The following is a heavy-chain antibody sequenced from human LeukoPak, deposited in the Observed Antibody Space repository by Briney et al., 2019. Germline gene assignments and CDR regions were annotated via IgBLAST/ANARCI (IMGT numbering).Heavy chain of an antibody. CDR1: GGSISNYY. J-gene: IGHJ4*02. CDR3: ARRTVVMVLFDY. V-gene: IGHV4-59*08. Sequence: SETLSLTCTVSGGSISNYYWSWIRQPPGMGLEWIGYIDYSGSTNYNPSLKSRVTISVDTSKNQFSLKLSSVTAADTAVYYCARRTVVMVLFDYWGQGTLVTVSS. CDR2: IDYSGST. D-gene: IGHD2-8*01.